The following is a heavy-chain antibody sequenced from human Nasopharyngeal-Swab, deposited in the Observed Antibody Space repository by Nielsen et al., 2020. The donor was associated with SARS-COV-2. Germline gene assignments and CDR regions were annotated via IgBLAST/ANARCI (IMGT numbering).Heavy chain of an antibody. J-gene: IGHJ6*02. D-gene: IGHD5-12*01. V-gene: IGHV3-21*01. Sequence: GESLKISCAASGFTFSSYSMNWVRQAPGKGLEWVSSISSSSSYIYYADSVKGRFTISRDNAKNSLCLQMNSLRAEDTAVYYCARDGATIYGMDVWGQGTTVTVSS. CDR1: GFTFSSYS. CDR2: ISSSSSYI. CDR3: ARDGATIYGMDV.